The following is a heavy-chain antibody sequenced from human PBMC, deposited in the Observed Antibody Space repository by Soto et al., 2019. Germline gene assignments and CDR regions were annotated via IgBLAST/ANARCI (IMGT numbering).Heavy chain of an antibody. CDR3: ARVRDWFDP. CDR2: ISPSGSP. J-gene: IGHJ5*02. CDR1: GGSVNSGGYS. V-gene: IGHV4-30-2*01. D-gene: IGHD3-3*01. Sequence: SETLSLTCSVSGGSVNSGGYSWSWIRQPPGKGLEWIGFISPSGSPAYNPSLKSRVTISVDRSNNQISLELSSVTAADTAVYYCARVRDWFDPWGQGTLVTVSS.